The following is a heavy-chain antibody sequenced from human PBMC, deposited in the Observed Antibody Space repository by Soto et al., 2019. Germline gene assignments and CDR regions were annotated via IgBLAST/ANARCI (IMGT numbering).Heavy chain of an antibody. J-gene: IGHJ5*02. CDR2: ISGSGTIT. CDR1: GFPFSSRA. V-gene: IGHV3-23*01. Sequence: EVQLLESGGGLVQPGGSLRLSCAASGFPFSSRAMSWVRQAPGKGLEWVSAISGSGTITYYADSVKGRFTISRDTSKNTLYLQTHSLRADDTAVYYCAEWARYCSGADCRAWGQGTLVTVSS. CDR3: AEWARYCSGADCRA. D-gene: IGHD2-15*01.